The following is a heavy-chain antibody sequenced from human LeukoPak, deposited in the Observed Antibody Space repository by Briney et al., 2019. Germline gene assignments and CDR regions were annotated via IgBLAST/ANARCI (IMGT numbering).Heavy chain of an antibody. D-gene: IGHD3-22*01. CDR1: GGTFSSYA. CDR2: IIPIFGTA. CDR3: ATMTRYYDSSGYYPQLNWFDP. V-gene: IGHV1-69*06. Sequence: GSSVKVSCKASGGTFSSYAISWVRQAPGQGLEWMGGIIPIFGTANYAQKFQGRVTMTEDTSTDTAYMELSSLRSEDTAVYYCATMTRYYDSSGYYPQLNWFDPWGQGTLVTVSS. J-gene: IGHJ5*02.